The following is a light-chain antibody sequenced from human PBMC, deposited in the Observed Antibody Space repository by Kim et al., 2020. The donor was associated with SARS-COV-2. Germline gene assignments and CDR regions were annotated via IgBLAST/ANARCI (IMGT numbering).Light chain of an antibody. V-gene: IGKV3-11*01. CDR2: DAS. Sequence: SPGERATLTCRASQSVSSYLAWYQQKPGQAPRLLIYDASNRATGVPDRFSGSGSGTDLTLTISSLEPEDFAVYYCQQRSDWPPFTFGPGTKVDIK. CDR1: QSVSSY. J-gene: IGKJ3*01. CDR3: QQRSDWPPFT.